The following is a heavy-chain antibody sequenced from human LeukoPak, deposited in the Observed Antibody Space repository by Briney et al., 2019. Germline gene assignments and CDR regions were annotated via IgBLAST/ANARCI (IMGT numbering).Heavy chain of an antibody. Sequence: TGGSLRLSCAASGFTFSSYAMSWVRQAPGKGLEWVSAISGSGGSTYYADSVKGRFTISRDNSKNTLYLQMNSLRAEDTAVYYCATRIAAAAVLDPWGQGTLVTVSS. V-gene: IGHV3-23*01. CDR3: ATRIAAAAVLDP. CDR2: ISGSGGST. J-gene: IGHJ5*02. D-gene: IGHD6-13*01. CDR1: GFTFSSYA.